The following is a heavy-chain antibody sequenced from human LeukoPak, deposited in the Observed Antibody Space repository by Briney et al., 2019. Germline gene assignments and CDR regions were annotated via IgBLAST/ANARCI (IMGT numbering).Heavy chain of an antibody. CDR3: ARYDWSDAFDI. Sequence: SETLSLTCTVSGGSISSYYWSWIRQPPGKGLEWIGYIYYSGSTNYNPSLKSRVTISVDTSKNQFSLKLSSVTAADTAVYYCARYDWSDAFDIWGQGTMVTVSS. CDR2: IYYSGST. CDR1: GGSISSYY. D-gene: IGHD3-9*01. J-gene: IGHJ3*02. V-gene: IGHV4-59*01.